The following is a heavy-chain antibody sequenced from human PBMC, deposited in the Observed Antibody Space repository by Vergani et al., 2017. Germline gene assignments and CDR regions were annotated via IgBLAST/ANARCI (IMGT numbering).Heavy chain of an antibody. V-gene: IGHV3-53*02. CDR3: ARVPINDFLFDY. CDR1: GFTVSSNY. CDR2: IYSGGST. Sequence: EVQLVETGGGLIQPGGSLRLSCAASGFTVSSNYMSWVRQAPGKGLEWVSVIYSGGSTYYADSVKGRFTISSDNSKNTLYLQMNSLRAEDTAVYYCARVPINDFLFDYWGQGTLVTVSS. D-gene: IGHD2-2*01. J-gene: IGHJ4*02.